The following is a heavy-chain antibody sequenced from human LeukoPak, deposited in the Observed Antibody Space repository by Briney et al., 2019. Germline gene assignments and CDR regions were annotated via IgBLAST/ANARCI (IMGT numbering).Heavy chain of an antibody. CDR3: ARDGYWDFDY. Sequence: GGSLRLSCAASGFTFSSYGMHWVRQAPGKGLEWVAFIRYDGSNKYYADSVKGRFTISRDNSKNTLYLEMNSLRVEDTAIYYCARDGYWDFDYWGQGTLVTVSS. V-gene: IGHV3-30*02. J-gene: IGHJ4*02. CDR1: GFTFSSYG. CDR2: IRYDGSNK. D-gene: IGHD2-2*03.